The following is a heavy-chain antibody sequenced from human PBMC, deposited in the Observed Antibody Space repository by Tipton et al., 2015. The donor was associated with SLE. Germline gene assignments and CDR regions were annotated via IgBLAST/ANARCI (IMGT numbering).Heavy chain of an antibody. V-gene: IGHV3-43*01. CDR2: ISWDGGST. J-gene: IGHJ6*02. CDR3: AKGIQLWLGMDV. CDR1: GFTFDDYT. Sequence: GSLRLSCAASGFTFDDYTMHWVRQAPGKGLEWVSLISWDGGSTYYADSVKGRSTISRDSSKNSLYLQMNSLRTEDTALYYCAKGIQLWLGMDVWGQGTTVTVSS. D-gene: IGHD5-18*01.